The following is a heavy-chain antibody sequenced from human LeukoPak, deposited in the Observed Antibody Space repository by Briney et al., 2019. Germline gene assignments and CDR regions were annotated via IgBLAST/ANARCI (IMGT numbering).Heavy chain of an antibody. CDR3: ASQGRAYCGGDCYSELNAFDI. CDR1: GYTFTSYD. Sequence: ASVKVSCKASGYTFTSYDINWVRQATGQGLEWMGGIIPIFGTANYAQKFQGRVTITADESTSTAYMELSSLRSEDTAVYYCASQGRAYCGGDCYSELNAFDIWGQGTMVTVSS. CDR2: IIPIFGTA. V-gene: IGHV1-69*13. J-gene: IGHJ3*02. D-gene: IGHD2-21*02.